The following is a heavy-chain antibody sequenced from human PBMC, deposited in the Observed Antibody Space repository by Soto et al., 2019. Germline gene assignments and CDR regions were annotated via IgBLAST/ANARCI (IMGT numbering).Heavy chain of an antibody. Sequence: QVQLVESGGGVVQPGRSLRLSCAASGFTFSSYGMHWVRQAPGKGLEWVAVISYDGSNKYYADSVKGRFTISRDNSKNTLYLQMKSLRAEDTAVYYCAKEIMVYANYYYYGMDVWGQGTTVTVSS. J-gene: IGHJ6*02. CDR2: ISYDGSNK. V-gene: IGHV3-30*18. D-gene: IGHD2-8*01. CDR1: GFTFSSYG. CDR3: AKEIMVYANYYYYGMDV.